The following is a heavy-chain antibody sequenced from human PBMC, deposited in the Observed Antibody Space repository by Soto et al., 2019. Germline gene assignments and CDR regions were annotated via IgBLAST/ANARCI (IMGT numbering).Heavy chain of an antibody. CDR1: GGTFSSYT. D-gene: IGHD4-17*01. V-gene: IGHV1-69*02. J-gene: IGHJ3*02. CDR2: IIPILGIA. CDR3: ATPMTTTAFDI. Sequence: QVQLVQSGAEVKKPGSSVNVSCKASGGTFSSYTISWVRQAPGQGLEWMGRIIPILGIANYAQKFQGRVTITADKSTSTAYMELSSLRSEDTAVYYCATPMTTTAFDIWGQGTMVTVSS.